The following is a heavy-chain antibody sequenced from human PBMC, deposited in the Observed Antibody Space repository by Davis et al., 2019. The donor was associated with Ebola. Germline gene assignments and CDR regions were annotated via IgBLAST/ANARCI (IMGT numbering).Heavy chain of an antibody. CDR2: FYYSTGA. V-gene: IGHV4-39*01. D-gene: IGHD2-15*01. Sequence: PSETLSLTCTVSGGSISRSDYYWAWIRQSPGMGLEWIGSFYYSTGASYNPSLKSRVTISVETSKNQLSLKMTSVTATDTAVCFCERQDLTGGCRYFRTFGKGFDYWGQGTLVTVSS. CDR3: ERQDLTGGCRYFRTFGKGFDY. J-gene: IGHJ4*02. CDR1: GGSISRSDYY.